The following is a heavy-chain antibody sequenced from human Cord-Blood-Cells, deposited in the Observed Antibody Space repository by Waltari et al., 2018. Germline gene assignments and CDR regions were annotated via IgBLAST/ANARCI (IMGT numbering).Heavy chain of an antibody. CDR3: ARGSVGFEYSSSSFDY. J-gene: IGHJ4*02. CDR2: IIPIFGTA. Sequence: QVQLVQSGAEVKKPGSSVKVSCKASGGTFSSYAISWVRQAPGQGLEWMGGIIPIFGTANYAQKFQGRVTITADESTSTAYMELSSLRSEDTAVYYCARGSVGFEYSSSSFDYWGKGTLVTVSS. V-gene: IGHV1-69*01. D-gene: IGHD6-6*01. CDR1: GGTFSSYA.